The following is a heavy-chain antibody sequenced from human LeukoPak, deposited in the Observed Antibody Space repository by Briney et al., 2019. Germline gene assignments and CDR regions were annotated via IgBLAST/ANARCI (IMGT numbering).Heavy chain of an antibody. D-gene: IGHD3-3*01. Sequence: LRLSCAASGFTFNSYGMNWVRQAPGKGLEWVAVISYDGSNKYYADSVKGRVTISRDNSKNTLYLQMNSLRAEDTAVYYCARARFWSGYHYWGQGTLVTVSS. CDR1: GFTFNSYG. CDR2: ISYDGSNK. CDR3: ARARFWSGYHY. V-gene: IGHV3-30*03. J-gene: IGHJ4*02.